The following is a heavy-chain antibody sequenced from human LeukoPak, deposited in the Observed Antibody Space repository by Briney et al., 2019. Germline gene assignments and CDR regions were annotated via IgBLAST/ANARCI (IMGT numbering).Heavy chain of an antibody. D-gene: IGHD2-15*01. J-gene: IGHJ4*02. CDR1: GGSISDISYY. V-gene: IGHV4-39*01. CDR2: IHYSGRP. Sequence: SETLSLTCTVSGGSISDISYYWGWIRQPPGKDLEWLGGIHYSGRPSYKASLKSRVTISVDTSKNQFSLDLSSVTAADTAVYSCAACPWGRGSCFFDYWGQGTLVPVSS. CDR3: AACPWGRGSCFFDY.